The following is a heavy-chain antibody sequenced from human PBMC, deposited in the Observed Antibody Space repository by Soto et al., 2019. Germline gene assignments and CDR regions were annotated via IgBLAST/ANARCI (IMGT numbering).Heavy chain of an antibody. J-gene: IGHJ4*02. V-gene: IGHV5-51*01. CDR1: GYSFTSYW. Sequence: PGESLKISCKGSGYSFTSYWIGWVRQMPGKGLEWMGIIYPGDSDTRYSPSFQGQVTISADKSISTAYLQWSSLKASDTAMYYCARSLHRTYYDFWSGYWKVFDYWGQGTLVTVSS. CDR2: IYPGDSDT. D-gene: IGHD3-3*01. CDR3: ARSLHRTYYDFWSGYWKVFDY.